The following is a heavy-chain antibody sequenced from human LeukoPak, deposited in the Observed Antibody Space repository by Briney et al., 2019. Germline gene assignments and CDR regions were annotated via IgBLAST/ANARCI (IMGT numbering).Heavy chain of an antibody. CDR2: VYYSGDT. CDR1: GGSISSSSYY. CDR3: AREPRYCSGSSCYFFDY. D-gene: IGHD2-15*01. J-gene: IGHJ4*02. V-gene: IGHV4-39*01. Sequence: SETLSLTCTVSGGSISSSSYYWGWIRQLPGKGLEWIGTVYYSGDTYYNPSLKSRVTISLDTSKNQFSLKLRSVTAADTAVYYCAREPRYCSGSSCYFFDYWGQGTLVTVSS.